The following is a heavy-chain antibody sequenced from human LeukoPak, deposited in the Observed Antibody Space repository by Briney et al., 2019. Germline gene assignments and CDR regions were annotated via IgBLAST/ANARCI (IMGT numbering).Heavy chain of an antibody. V-gene: IGHV3-7*01. CDR2: IKQDGSEK. J-gene: IGHJ4*02. D-gene: IGHD5-18*01. CDR1: GFTFSSYW. CDR3: ARVANTAMVVDY. Sequence: GGSLGLSCAASGFTFSSYWMSWVRQAPGKGLEWVANIKQDGSEKYYVDSVEGRFTISRDNAKNSLYLQMNSLRAEDTAVYYCARVANTAMVVDYWGQGTLVTVSS.